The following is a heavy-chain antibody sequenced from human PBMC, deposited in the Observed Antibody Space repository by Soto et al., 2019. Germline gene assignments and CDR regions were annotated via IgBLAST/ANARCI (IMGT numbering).Heavy chain of an antibody. CDR3: ARDEGLAAAGHNWFDP. CDR2: IYYSGST. V-gene: IGHV4-59*12. Sequence: SETLSLTCTVSGGSISSYYWSWIRQPPGKGLEWIGYIYYSGSTNYNPSLKSRVTISVDTSKNQFSLKLSSVTAADTAVYYCARDEGLAAAGHNWFDPWGQGTLVTVSS. J-gene: IGHJ5*02. CDR1: GGSISSYY. D-gene: IGHD6-13*01.